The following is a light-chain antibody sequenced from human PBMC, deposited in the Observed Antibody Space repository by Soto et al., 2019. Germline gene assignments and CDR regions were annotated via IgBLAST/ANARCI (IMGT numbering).Light chain of an antibody. J-gene: IGKJ2*01. CDR3: QQSYSAQYT. CDR2: ATS. V-gene: IGKV1-12*01. Sequence: DIQMTQSPSSVSASVGDRITITCRASQDIGGRLAWFQQKPGKAPTLLIYATSNLQSGVTSRISGSGSGTEFTLTISSLQPEDFATYFCQQSYSAQYTFGQGTKVDI. CDR1: QDIGGR.